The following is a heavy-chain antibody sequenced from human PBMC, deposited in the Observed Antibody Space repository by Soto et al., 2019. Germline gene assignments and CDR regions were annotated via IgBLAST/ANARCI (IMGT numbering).Heavy chain of an antibody. CDR1: GGSISRGGYY. D-gene: IGHD4-17*01. V-gene: IGHV4-31*03. J-gene: IGHJ6*03. Sequence: TLSLPCTVSGGSISRGGYYWSWIRQHPGKGLEWIGYIYYSGSTYYNPSLKSRVTISVDTSKNQFSLKLSSVTAADTAVYYCARATSDDYGDYYYYYYMDVWGKGTTVTVSS. CDR2: IYYSGST. CDR3: ARATSDDYGDYYYYYYMDV.